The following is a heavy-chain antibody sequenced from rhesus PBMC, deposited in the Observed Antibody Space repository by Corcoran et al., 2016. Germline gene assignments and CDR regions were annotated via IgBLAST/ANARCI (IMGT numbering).Heavy chain of an antibody. V-gene: IGHV4-169*02. CDR3: ASEPAGTSLDY. Sequence: QLQLQESGPGLVKPSEILSVTCAVSGGSISSSYWSWIRQAPGEGLEWIGYIYGSCSSTNYDPFLKSLVTLLGAASKNQLSLKLSSVTAACTAVYYCASEPAGTSLDYWGQGVLVTVSS. CDR1: GGSISSSY. D-gene: IGHD1-20*01. CDR2: IYGSCSST. J-gene: IGHJ4*01.